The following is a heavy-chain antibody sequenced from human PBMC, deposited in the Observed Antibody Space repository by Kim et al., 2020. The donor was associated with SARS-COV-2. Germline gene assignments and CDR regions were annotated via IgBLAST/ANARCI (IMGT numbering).Heavy chain of an antibody. D-gene: IGHD3-22*01. Sequence: ALRLSCAASGFTFDDYAMHWVRQAPGKGLEWVSGISWNSGSIGYADSVKGRFTISRDNAKNSLYLQMNSLRAEDTALYYCAKDGLYCMDVWGQGSPFT. V-gene: IGHV3-9*01. CDR1: GFTFDDYA. J-gene: IGHJ6*02. CDR3: AKDGLYCMDV. CDR2: ISWNSGSI.